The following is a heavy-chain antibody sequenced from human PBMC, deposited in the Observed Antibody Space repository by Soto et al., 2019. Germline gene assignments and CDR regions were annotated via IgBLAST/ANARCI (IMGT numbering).Heavy chain of an antibody. CDR2: IKTKSDGASI. CDR3: RFLEWSVPYYYSTLDV. Sequence: PGGSLRLSCVVFGFTFDDAWMSWVRQAPGKGLEWVGRIKTKSDGASIDYAAPAKGRFTISRDDSRNTLYLHMNSLKTDDTAVYCCRFLEWSVPYYYSTLDVWGQGTTVTVSS. D-gene: IGHD3-3*01. J-gene: IGHJ6*02. CDR1: GFTFDDAW. V-gene: IGHV3-15*01.